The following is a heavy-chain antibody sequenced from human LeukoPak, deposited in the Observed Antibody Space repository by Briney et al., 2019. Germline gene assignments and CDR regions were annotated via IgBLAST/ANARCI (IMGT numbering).Heavy chain of an antibody. D-gene: IGHD3-22*01. CDR2: IYYSGST. V-gene: IGHV4-59*01. J-gene: IGHJ4*02. CDR1: GGSISSYY. CDR3: ARGPYYYDSSGFSSLDY. Sequence: SETLSLTCTVSGGSISSYYWSWIRQPPGKGLEWIGYIYYSGSTNYNPSLKSRVTISVDTSKNQFSLRLSSVTAADTAVYYCARGPYYYDSSGFSSLDYWGQGTLVTVSS.